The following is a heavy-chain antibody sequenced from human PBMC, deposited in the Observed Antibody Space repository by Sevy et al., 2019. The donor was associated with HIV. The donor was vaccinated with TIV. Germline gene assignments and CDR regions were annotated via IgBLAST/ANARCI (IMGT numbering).Heavy chain of an antibody. J-gene: IGHJ5*02. CDR3: ARGGFDGIFDP. CDR1: GFTFSSYS. V-gene: IGHV3-21*01. CDR2: ISSSSSYI. Sequence: GGSLRLSCAASGFTFSSYSMNWVRQALGKGLEWVSSISSSSSYIYYTDSVKGRFTISRDNAKNSLYLQMNSLRAEDTAVYYCARGGFDGIFDPWGQGTLVTVSS. D-gene: IGHD1-26*01.